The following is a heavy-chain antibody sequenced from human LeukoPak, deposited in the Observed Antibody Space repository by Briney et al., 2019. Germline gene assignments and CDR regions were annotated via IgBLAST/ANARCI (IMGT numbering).Heavy chain of an antibody. D-gene: IGHD4-23*01. Sequence: SGWSLTVSCPASGFTLSRDWMTLVRQAPGKRLEWVATTNLDGGAEYYVDSVKGRFTISRDNAKNSLYLQMNSLRVEDTAVYYCARDDREGNGGYPAPDYWGQGTLVTVSS. V-gene: IGHV3-7*05. CDR2: TNLDGGAE. CDR1: GFTLSRDW. CDR3: ARDDREGNGGYPAPDY. J-gene: IGHJ4*02.